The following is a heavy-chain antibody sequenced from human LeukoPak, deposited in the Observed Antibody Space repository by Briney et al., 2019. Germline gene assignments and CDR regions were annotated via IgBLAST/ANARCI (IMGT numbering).Heavy chain of an antibody. V-gene: IGHV3-30*02. CDR3: ARDYGGNSGDFDY. Sequence: PGGSLRLSCAASGFTFSSYGMHWVRQAPGKGLEWVAFIRYDGSNKYYADSVKGRFTISRDNAKNTVHLQTNSLRAEDTAVYYCARDYGGNSGDFDYWGQGTLVTVSS. J-gene: IGHJ4*02. D-gene: IGHD4-23*01. CDR2: IRYDGSNK. CDR1: GFTFSSYG.